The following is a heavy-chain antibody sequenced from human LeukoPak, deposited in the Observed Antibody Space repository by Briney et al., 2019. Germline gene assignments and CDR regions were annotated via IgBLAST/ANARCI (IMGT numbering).Heavy chain of an antibody. CDR3: ARDPEFSYGYYFDY. CDR2: VSGNGSPI. CDR1: GFTFSSYE. J-gene: IGHJ4*02. Sequence: GGSLRLSCAASGFTFSSYEMNWVRQAPGKGLEWVSYVSGNGSPIYYADSVKGRFTISRDNSKNSLFLQLNSLRADDTAVYYCARDPEFSYGYYFDYWGQGTLVTVSS. V-gene: IGHV3-48*03. D-gene: IGHD5-18*01.